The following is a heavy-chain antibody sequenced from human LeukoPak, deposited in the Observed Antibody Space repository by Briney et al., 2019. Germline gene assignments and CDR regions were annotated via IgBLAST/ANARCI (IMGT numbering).Heavy chain of an antibody. V-gene: IGHV1-46*01. Sequence: ASVKVSCKASGYTFTHYSMHWVRQAPGQGLEWMGIINPSGGSTSYAQKFQGRVTMTRDKSTSTVYMELSSLRSEDTAVYYCARRYLYYFDYWGQGTLVTVSS. CDR3: ARRYLYYFDY. J-gene: IGHJ4*02. CDR2: INPSGGST. CDR1: GYTFTHYS. D-gene: IGHD1-1*01.